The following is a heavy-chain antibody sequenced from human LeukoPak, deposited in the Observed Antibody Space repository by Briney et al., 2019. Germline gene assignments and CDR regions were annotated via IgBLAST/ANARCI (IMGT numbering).Heavy chain of an antibody. V-gene: IGHV3-7*01. CDR1: GFTFSSHW. D-gene: IGHD1-7*01. J-gene: IGHJ4*02. CDR2: IRPDGSEE. Sequence: QPGGSLRLSCAASGFTFSSHWMSWVRQAPGKGLGWVASIRPDGSEEYYMDSVKGRFTISRDNAKNSLYLQMNSLRAEDTAVYYCARLLGTVTTYDYWGQGTLVTVSS. CDR3: ARLLGTVTTYDY.